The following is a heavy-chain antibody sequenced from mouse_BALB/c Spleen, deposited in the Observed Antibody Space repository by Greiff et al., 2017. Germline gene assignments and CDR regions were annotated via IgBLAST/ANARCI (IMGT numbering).Heavy chain of an antibody. J-gene: IGHJ4*01. CDR1: GYTFTDYA. CDR2: ISTYYGDA. CDR3: ARRGGNYAMDY. D-gene: IGHD1-1*01. Sequence: QVQLKQSGAELVRPGFSVKISCKGSGYTFTDYAMHWVKQSHAKSLEWIGVISTYYGDASYNQKFKGKATMTVDKSSSTAYMELARLTSEDSAIYYCARRGGNYAMDYWGQGTSVTVSS. V-gene: IGHV1S137*01.